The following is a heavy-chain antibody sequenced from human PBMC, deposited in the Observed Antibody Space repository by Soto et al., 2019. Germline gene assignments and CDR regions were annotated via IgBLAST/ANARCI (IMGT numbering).Heavy chain of an antibody. V-gene: IGHV1-18*01. Sequence: QVPLVQSGAEVKKPGASVQVSCKASGYAFSHYGITWVRQAPGQGLEWMGWIGPYNGKTNHAQKLQGRVTMTTDTSTGTAYMELRSLRSDDTAVYFCVRDLDGSGSYYTDYWGQGTLVTVSS. D-gene: IGHD3-10*01. CDR3: VRDLDGSGSYYTDY. CDR2: IGPYNGKT. J-gene: IGHJ4*02. CDR1: GYAFSHYG.